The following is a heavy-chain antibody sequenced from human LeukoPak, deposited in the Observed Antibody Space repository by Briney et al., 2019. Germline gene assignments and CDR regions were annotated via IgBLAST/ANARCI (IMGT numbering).Heavy chain of an antibody. CDR2: ISAYNGNT. CDR3: ARAVRLGIGDAFDI. CDR1: GYTFTSYA. V-gene: IGHV1-18*01. Sequence: ASVKVSCKASGYTFTSYAMNWVRQAPGQGLEWMGWISAYNGNTNYAQKLQGRVTMTTDTSTSTAYMELRNLRSDDTAVYYCARAVRLGIGDAFDIWGQGTMVTVSS. J-gene: IGHJ3*02. D-gene: IGHD3-16*01.